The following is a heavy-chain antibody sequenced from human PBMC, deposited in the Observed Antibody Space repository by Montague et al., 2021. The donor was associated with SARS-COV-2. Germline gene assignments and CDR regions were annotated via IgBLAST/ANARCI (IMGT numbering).Heavy chain of an antibody. Sequence: SETLSLTCAVSGGSISSSNWWSWVRQPPGKGLEWIGGIYHSGSTNYNPPLKSRVTISVDKSKNQFSLKLSSVTAADTAVYYCARDRRNWFPPYYYGMDVWGQGTTVTVSS. CDR1: GGSISSSNW. J-gene: IGHJ6*02. V-gene: IGHV4-4*02. CDR2: IYHSGST. CDR3: ARDRRNWFPPYYYGMDV. D-gene: IGHD1-1*01.